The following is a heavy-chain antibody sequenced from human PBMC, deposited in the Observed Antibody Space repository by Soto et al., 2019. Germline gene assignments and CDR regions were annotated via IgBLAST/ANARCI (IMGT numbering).Heavy chain of an antibody. D-gene: IGHD4-4*01. CDR2: IWYDGSNK. Sequence: PGGSLRLSCAASGFTFSSYGMHWVRQAPGKGLEWVAVIWYDGSNKYYADSVKGRFTISRDNSKNTLYLQMNSLRAEDTAVYYCARDLLRGRPLYSNYPNYYYYYGMDVWGQGTTVTVSS. J-gene: IGHJ6*02. CDR1: GFTFSSYG. CDR3: ARDLLRGRPLYSNYPNYYYYYGMDV. V-gene: IGHV3-33*01.